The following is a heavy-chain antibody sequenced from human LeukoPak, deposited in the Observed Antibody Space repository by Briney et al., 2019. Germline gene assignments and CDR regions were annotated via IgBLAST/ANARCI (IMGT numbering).Heavy chain of an antibody. D-gene: IGHD3-10*01. CDR3: ARRIRGAPTDY. CDR1: GYTFTTYD. V-gene: IGHV1-8*01. Sequence: EASVKASCKASGYTFTTYDLNWVRQATGQGLEWMGWMNPNSGNTGYAQKFQGRVTMTRNISITTAYMELSNLTSEDTAVYYCARRIRGAPTDYWGQGTLVTVSS. J-gene: IGHJ4*02. CDR2: MNPNSGNT.